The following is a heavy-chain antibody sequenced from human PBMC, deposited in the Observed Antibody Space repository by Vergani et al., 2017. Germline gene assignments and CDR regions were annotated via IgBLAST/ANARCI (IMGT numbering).Heavy chain of an antibody. CDR3: ARESDDIVVVPAAIRQDY. J-gene: IGHJ4*02. CDR2: IYHSGST. D-gene: IGHD2-2*02. Sequence: QVQLQESGPGLVKPSETLSLTCTVSGYSISSGYYWGWIRQPPGKGLEWIGSIYHSGSTYYNPSLKSRVTRSVDTSKNQFSLKLSSVTAADTAVYYCARESDDIVVVPAAIRQDYWGQGTLVTVSS. V-gene: IGHV4-38-2*02. CDR1: GYSISSGYY.